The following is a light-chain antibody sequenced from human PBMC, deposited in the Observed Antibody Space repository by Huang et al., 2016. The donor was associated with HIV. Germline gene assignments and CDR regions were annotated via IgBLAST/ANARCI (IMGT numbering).Light chain of an antibody. CDR1: QSLFFSSNKRSY. V-gene: IGKV4-1*01. CDR3: QQYYQNPLT. Sequence: DIVMTQSQDSLTVSLVARATINCRSSQSLFFSSNKRSYLDWYQKKPGQPPKLVISCASAREAGVPDRFSGSGSEKHFTLTINRLQAEDVAVYYCQQYYQNPLTFGGGTKVEI. CDR2: CAS. J-gene: IGKJ4*01.